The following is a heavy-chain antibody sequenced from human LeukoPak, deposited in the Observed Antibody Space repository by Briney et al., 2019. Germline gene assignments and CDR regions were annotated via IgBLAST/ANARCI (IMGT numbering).Heavy chain of an antibody. Sequence: SETLSLTCTVSGGSVSSGSYYWSWIRQPPGMGLEWIGYIYYSGSTNYNPSLKSRVTISVDTSKNQFSLKLTSVTTADTAVYYCARGRGYYDSSGYYEPFDYWGQGTLVTVSS. CDR2: IYYSGST. V-gene: IGHV4-61*01. CDR3: ARGRGYYDSSGYYEPFDY. CDR1: GGSVSSGSYY. J-gene: IGHJ4*02. D-gene: IGHD3-22*01.